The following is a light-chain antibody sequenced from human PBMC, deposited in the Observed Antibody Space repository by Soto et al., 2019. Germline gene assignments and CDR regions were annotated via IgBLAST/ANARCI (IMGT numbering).Light chain of an antibody. CDR2: KAS. J-gene: IGKJ1*01. Sequence: DLQMTQSPSTLSRSLGDSVTITCRASQTISSWLAWYQQKTGKAPKLLIYKASTLKSGVPSRFSGSGSGTELNLTISSLPPDDFATYYCQHYNSYSEAXGQGTKVEIK. V-gene: IGKV1-5*03. CDR3: QHYNSYSEA. CDR1: QTISSW.